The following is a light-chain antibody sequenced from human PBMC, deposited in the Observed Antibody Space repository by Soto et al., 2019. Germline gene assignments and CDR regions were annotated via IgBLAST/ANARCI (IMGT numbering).Light chain of an antibody. V-gene: IGKV4-1*01. CDR2: WAS. J-gene: IGKJ1*01. CDR1: QTVLYNSNNKDY. Sequence: DIVLTQAPDSLAVSLGERATINCKSSQTVLYNSNNKDYLAWYQQRPGQPPKLLIYWASTRQSGVPDRFSGSGSGTDFTLTITSLQAEDVAVYYCQQYYNTPQTFGRGTKVEIK. CDR3: QQYYNTPQT.